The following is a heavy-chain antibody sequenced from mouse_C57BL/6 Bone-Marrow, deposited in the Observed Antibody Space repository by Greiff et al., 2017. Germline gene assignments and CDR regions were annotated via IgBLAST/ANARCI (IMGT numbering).Heavy chain of an antibody. D-gene: IGHD2-4*01. Sequence: QIQLQQPGAELVKPGASVKVSCTASGYTFTSYWMHWVKQRPGQGLEWIGRIHPSDSDTNYNKKFKGKATLTVDKSSSTAYMQLSSLTSEDSAVYYCAIERLRRDYAMDYWGQGTSVTVSS. J-gene: IGHJ4*01. CDR1: GYTFTSYW. CDR2: IHPSDSDT. CDR3: AIERLRRDYAMDY. V-gene: IGHV1-74*01.